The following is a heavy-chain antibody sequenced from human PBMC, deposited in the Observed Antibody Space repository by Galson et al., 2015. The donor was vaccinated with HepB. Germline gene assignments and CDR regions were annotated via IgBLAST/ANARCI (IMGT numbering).Heavy chain of an antibody. CDR3: ASGYTGQGSGLDYYYMDV. D-gene: IGHD1-1*01. Sequence: SVKVSCKASGYTFTRYAMHWVRQAPGQRLEWMGWINAGNGNTKYSQKFQGRVTITRDTSASTAYMELSSLRSEDTAVYYCASGYTGQGSGLDYYYMDVWGKGTTVTVSS. J-gene: IGHJ6*03. V-gene: IGHV1-3*01. CDR2: INAGNGNT. CDR1: GYTFTRYA.